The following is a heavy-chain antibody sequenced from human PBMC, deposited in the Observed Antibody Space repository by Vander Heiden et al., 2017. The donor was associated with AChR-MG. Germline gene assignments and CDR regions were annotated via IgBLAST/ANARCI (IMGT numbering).Heavy chain of an antibody. V-gene: IGHV4-4*07. CDR2: MYSSGVT. J-gene: IGHJ4*02. CDR3: ARGVSSGEYFFVL. Sequence: QVQLEESGPGLVKPSETLSLTCTVSGASINNYYWNWIRQAAGKGLEWIGRMYSSGVTNYNPSLRSRVTMSVDTSKDQFSLKLTSMTAADTAVYYCARGVSSGEYFFVLWGQGTLVTVSS. D-gene: IGHD3-10*02. CDR1: GASINNYY.